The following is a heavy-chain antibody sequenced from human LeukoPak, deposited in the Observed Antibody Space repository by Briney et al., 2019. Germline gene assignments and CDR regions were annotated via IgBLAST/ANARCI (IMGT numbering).Heavy chain of an antibody. V-gene: IGHV3-30-3*01. J-gene: IGHJ4*02. Sequence: GGSLRLSCAASGFTFSAYAMHWVRQAPGKGLEWVAVISYDGSNKYYADSVKGRFTISRDNAKNSLYLQMNSLRAEDTALYYCARLIGYAIAAAATDYWGQGALVTVSS. CDR1: GFTFSAYA. CDR3: ARLIGYAIAAAATDY. D-gene: IGHD6-13*01. CDR2: ISYDGSNK.